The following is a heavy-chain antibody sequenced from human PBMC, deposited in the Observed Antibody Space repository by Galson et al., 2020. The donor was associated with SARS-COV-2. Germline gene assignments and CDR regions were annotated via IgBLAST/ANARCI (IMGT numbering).Heavy chain of an antibody. CDR3: AVSSTGYYYYGMDG. J-gene: IGHJ6*02. Sequence: SETLSLTCAVYGGSFRSYYWSWIRQPPGKGLEWIGVINHRGSTNYNPSLKSRVTISASKLQFSLRLSSVTAADTAVYYCAVSSTGYYYYGMDGWGQGTAGTVSS. D-gene: IGHD2-2*01. CDR2: INHRGST. CDR1: GGSFRSYY. V-gene: IGHV4-34*01.